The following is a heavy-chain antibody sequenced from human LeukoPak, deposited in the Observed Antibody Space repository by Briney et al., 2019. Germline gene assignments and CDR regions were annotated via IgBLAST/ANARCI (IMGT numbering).Heavy chain of an antibody. CDR1: GFTFSSYA. Sequence: QSWGSLRLSCAASGFTFSSYAMSWVRQAPGKGLEWVSAISGSGGSTYYADSVKGRFTISRGNSKNTLYLQMNSLRAEDMAVYYCAKDLAPREDWGQGTLVTVSS. D-gene: IGHD3-16*01. J-gene: IGHJ4*02. CDR3: AKDLAPRED. CDR2: ISGSGGST. V-gene: IGHV3-23*01.